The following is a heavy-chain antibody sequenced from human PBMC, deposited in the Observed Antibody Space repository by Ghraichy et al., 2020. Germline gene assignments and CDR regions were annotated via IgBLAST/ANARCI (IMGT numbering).Heavy chain of an antibody. V-gene: IGHV3-15*01. D-gene: IGHD3-16*01. CDR3: TTGITSGNNY. CDR1: GFFFNYAW. Sequence: GGSLRLSCATSGFFFNYAWMSWVRQAPGKGLEWVGRIKSSVDGGTIDYTAPVTGRLTISRDDSNNTLYLQMNSLKTEDTAVYYCTTGITSGNNYWGQGTLVTVSS. J-gene: IGHJ4*02. CDR2: IKSSVDGGTI.